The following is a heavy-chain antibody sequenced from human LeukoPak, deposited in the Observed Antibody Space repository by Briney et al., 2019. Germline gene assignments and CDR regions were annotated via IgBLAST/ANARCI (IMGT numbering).Heavy chain of an antibody. CDR3: ARVGYSSGWPCDY. CDR2: INHSGST. CDR1: GGSIRSSYYY. Sequence: SETLSLTCTVSGGSIRSSYYYWGWIRQPPGKGLEWIGEINHSGSTNYNPSLKSRVTISVDTSKNQFSLKLSSVTAADTAVYYCARVGYSSGWPCDYWGQGTLVTVSS. D-gene: IGHD6-19*01. V-gene: IGHV4-39*07. J-gene: IGHJ4*02.